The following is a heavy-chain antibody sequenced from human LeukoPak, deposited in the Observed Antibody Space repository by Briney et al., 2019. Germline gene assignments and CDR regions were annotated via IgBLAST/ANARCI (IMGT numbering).Heavy chain of an antibody. J-gene: IGHJ4*02. Sequence: PSQTLSLTCAVSGGSISSGGYSWSWIRQPPGKGLEWIGYIYHSGSTYYNPSLKSRVTISVDRSKNQFSLKLSSVTAADTAVYYCARGDCSGGSCYQSPSFYFDYWGQGTLVTVSS. V-gene: IGHV4-30-2*01. D-gene: IGHD2-15*01. CDR1: GGSISSGGYS. CDR2: IYHSGST. CDR3: ARGDCSGGSCYQSPSFYFDY.